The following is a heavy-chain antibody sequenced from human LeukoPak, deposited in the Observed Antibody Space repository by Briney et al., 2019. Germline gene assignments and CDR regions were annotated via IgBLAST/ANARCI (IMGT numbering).Heavy chain of an antibody. CDR1: GFTFSTFG. CDR3: AKDQGVVGSYDY. CDR2: IQYDDSIE. J-gene: IGHJ4*01. D-gene: IGHD3-10*01. V-gene: IGHV3-30*02. Sequence: GGSLRLSCAASGFTFSTFGMNWVRQAPDKGLEWVAFIQYDDSIEYYADSVKGRSTISRDNSKNTLYLQMNSLRGDDTAVYYCAKDQGVVGSYDYWGHGTLVTVSS.